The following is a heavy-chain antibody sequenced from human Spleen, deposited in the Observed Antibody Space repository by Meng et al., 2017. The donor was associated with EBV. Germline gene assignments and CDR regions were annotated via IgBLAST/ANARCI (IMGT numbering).Heavy chain of an antibody. CDR3: VGGDDDSGGYYYL. CDR1: CGSFSGYF. J-gene: IGHJ4*02. CDR2: INFNGTT. V-gene: IGHV4-34*01. Sequence: QVPRLRWSARLLKPSEILSLTCAVSCGSFSGYFGSWIRQVPAEGLEWIGEINFNGTTKSNPSPTSRVTMSVDTSKTQIYLHVRFVTAADTAVYYCVGGDDDSGGYYYLWGQGALVTVSS. D-gene: IGHD3-22*01.